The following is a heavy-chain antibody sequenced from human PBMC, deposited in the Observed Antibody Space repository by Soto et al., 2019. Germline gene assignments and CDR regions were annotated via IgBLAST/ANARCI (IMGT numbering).Heavy chain of an antibody. J-gene: IGHJ2*01. CDR1: GFTFSSYA. Sequence: PWGSLRLSCADSGFTFSSYAMHWVRQAPGKGLEWVAVISYYVSNKYYADSVKGRFTISRDNSKNTLYLQMNSLRAEDTAVYYCARVSRNYALYWYCDLWGRDTIVNGSS. V-gene: IGHV3-30-3*01. CDR2: ISYYVSNK. CDR3: ARVSRNYALYWYCDL. D-gene: IGHD1-7*01.